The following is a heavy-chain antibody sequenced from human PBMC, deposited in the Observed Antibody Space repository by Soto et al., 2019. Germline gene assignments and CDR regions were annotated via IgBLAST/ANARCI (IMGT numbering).Heavy chain of an antibody. D-gene: IGHD7-27*01. CDR1: GGSISIVGHY. CDR2: IYHTWST. V-gene: IGHV4-31*03. J-gene: IGHJ4*02. CDR3: ARATGALRSRNCDY. Sequence: QVQLQESGPEVVKPSQTLSLTCSVSGGSISIVGHYWTWIRQPPGKGLEWIGSIYHTWSTSYSKSLRRRLTIAIDTSQNQFSLRLNAVTAADTAVYYCARATGALRSRNCDYWGQGRLVTVSS.